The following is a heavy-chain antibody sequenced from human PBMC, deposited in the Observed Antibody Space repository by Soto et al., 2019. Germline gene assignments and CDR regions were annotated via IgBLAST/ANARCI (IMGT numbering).Heavy chain of an antibody. CDR1: GDSISTFY. CDR2: VYYTGST. J-gene: IGHJ4*02. D-gene: IGHD3-22*01. V-gene: IGHV4-59*01. CDR3: ARGRTVRNYADDSSDYFYFFDY. Sequence: SETLSLTCTVSGDSISTFYWGWMRQSPGKELERIGYVYYTGSTNYNPSLKSRVTISVDRSKNQFSLKLTSANAAVTAVYYCARGRTVRNYADDSSDYFYFFDYWGQGTQVTVSS.